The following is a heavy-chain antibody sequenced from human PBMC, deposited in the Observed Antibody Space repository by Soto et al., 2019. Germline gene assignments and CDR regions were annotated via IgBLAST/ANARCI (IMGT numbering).Heavy chain of an antibody. Sequence: SETLSLTCTVSGASISGFYWSWIRKSAGKGLEWIGRIYATGTTDYNPSLKSRVMMSVDRSKNQFSLKLSSVTAADTAVYYCARVVSPAYDFWSGYYMGGPFDYWGQGTLVTVSS. CDR3: ARVVSPAYDFWSGYYMGGPFDY. V-gene: IGHV4-4*07. CDR1: GASISGFY. J-gene: IGHJ4*02. CDR2: IYATGTT. D-gene: IGHD3-3*01.